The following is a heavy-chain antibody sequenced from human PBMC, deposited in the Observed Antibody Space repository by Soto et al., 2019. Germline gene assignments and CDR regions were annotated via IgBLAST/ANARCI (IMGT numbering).Heavy chain of an antibody. D-gene: IGHD3-22*01. Sequence: QVQLVESGGGVVQPGRSLRLSCAASGFTFSSYGMHWVRQAPGKGLEWVAVISYDGSNKYYADSVKGRFTISRDNSKNTLYLQMNSLRAEDTAVYYCAKKRTRGVRWVAYYDSSGHQGAFDIWGQGTMVTVSS. V-gene: IGHV3-30*18. CDR2: ISYDGSNK. J-gene: IGHJ3*02. CDR3: AKKRTRGVRWVAYYDSSGHQGAFDI. CDR1: GFTFSSYG.